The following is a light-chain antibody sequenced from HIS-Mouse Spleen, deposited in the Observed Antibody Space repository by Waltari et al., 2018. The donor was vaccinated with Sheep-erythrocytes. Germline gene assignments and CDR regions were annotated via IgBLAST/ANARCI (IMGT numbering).Light chain of an antibody. Sequence: QSALTQPASVSGSPGQSITISCTGTSSDVGSYNLVSWYQQHPGKAPKLMIYEGSKRPSWVSNRVAGSKSGNTASLTISGRQAEDEADYYCCSYAGSSTPWVFGGGTKLTVL. CDR3: CSYAGSSTPWV. CDR2: EGS. CDR1: SSDVGSYNL. V-gene: IGLV2-23*01. J-gene: IGLJ3*02.